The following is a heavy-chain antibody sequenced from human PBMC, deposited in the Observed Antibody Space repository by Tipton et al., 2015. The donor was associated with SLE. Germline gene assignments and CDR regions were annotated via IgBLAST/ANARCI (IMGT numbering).Heavy chain of an antibody. CDR3: AREVIHFDY. CDR2: INTNTGNP. V-gene: IGHV7-4-1*02. Sequence: VQLVQSGSELKKPGASVKVSCKASGYTFNSYSMNWVRQAPGQGLEWVGWINTNTGNPTYAQGFTGRFILSVDPSVSTAYLQISNLKTEDTAVYYCAREVIHFDYWGQGSLVTVSS. J-gene: IGHJ4*02. CDR1: GYTFNSYS. D-gene: IGHD2-21*01.